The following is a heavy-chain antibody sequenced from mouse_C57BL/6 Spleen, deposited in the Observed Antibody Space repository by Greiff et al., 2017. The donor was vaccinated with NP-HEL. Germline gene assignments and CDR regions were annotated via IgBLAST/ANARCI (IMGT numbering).Heavy chain of an antibody. D-gene: IGHD1-1*01. V-gene: IGHV1-61*01. CDR1: GYTFTSYW. Sequence: QVQLQQPGAELVRPGSSVKLSCKASGYTFTSYWMDWVKQRPGQGLEWIGNIYPSDSETHYNQKFKDKATLTVDKSSSTAYMQLSSLTSEDSAVYYCARKGYGSSHPFAYWGQGTLVTVSA. CDR2: IYPSDSET. CDR3: ARKGYGSSHPFAY. J-gene: IGHJ3*01.